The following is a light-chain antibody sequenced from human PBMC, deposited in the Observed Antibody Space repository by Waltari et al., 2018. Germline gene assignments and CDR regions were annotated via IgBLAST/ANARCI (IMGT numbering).Light chain of an antibody. CDR1: QSVSAY. V-gene: IGKV3-11*01. CDR3: QHTTDWPPAFT. J-gene: IGKJ3*01. CDR2: GSS. Sequence: EVVLTQSPATLSLSPGEGATLSCRASQSVSAYLAWYQQKPVQAPRLLIYGSSTRATGVPDRFSGRGSGTDFSLTISSVEPEDFAVYYCQHTTDWPPAFTFGPGTRVDLK.